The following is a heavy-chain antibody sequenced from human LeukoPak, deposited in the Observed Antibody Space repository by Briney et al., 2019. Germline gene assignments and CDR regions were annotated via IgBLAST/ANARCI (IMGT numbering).Heavy chain of an antibody. V-gene: IGHV3-9*01. CDR1: GFTFDDYA. D-gene: IGHD4-17*01. J-gene: IGHJ3*02. CDR3: AKDRYGVDAFDI. Sequence: GRSLRLSCAASGFTFDDYAMHWVRQAPGKGLEWVSGISWNSGSIGYADSVKGRFTISRDNAKNSLYLQMNSLRAEDTALYYCAKDRYGVDAFDIWGQGTMVTVSS. CDR2: ISWNSGSI.